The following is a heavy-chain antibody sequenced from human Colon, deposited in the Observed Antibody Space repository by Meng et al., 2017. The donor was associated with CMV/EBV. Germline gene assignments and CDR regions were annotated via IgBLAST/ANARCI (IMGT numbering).Heavy chain of an antibody. V-gene: IGHV3-21*01. CDR3: ALRLRNSDGMDV. Sequence: GESLKISCAASGFTFSSYSMNWVRQAPGKGLEWVSSISSSSSYIYYADSVKGRFTISRDNAKNTVFLQMNSLRTEDTAVYYCALRLRNSDGMDVWGQGTTVTVSS. J-gene: IGHJ6*02. D-gene: IGHD3-16*01. CDR2: ISSSSSYI. CDR1: GFTFSSYS.